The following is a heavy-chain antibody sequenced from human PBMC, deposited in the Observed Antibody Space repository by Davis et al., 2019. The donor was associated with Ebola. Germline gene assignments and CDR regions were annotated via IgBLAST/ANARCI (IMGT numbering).Heavy chain of an antibody. V-gene: IGHV3-21*01. CDR3: ARDRGFDDIVVVPAAN. Sequence: GESLKISCAASGFTFSSYSMNWVRQAPGKGLEWVSSISSSSSYIYYADSVKGRFTISRDNAKNSLYLQMNSLRAEDTAVYYCARDRGFDDIVVVPAANWGQGTLVTVSS. CDR2: ISSSSSYI. D-gene: IGHD2-2*01. J-gene: IGHJ4*02. CDR1: GFTFSSYS.